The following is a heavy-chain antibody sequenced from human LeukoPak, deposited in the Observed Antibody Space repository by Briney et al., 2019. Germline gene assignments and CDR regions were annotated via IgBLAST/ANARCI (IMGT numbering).Heavy chain of an antibody. CDR1: GDSISSSDNY. Sequence: SETLSLTCSVSGDSISSSDNYWGWIRQPPGKGLEWIGSIYDSGSTYYNPSLKSRVTMSVDTSKNQFSLKLSSVTAADTAVYYCATRQYSSSNWGQGTLVTVSS. CDR3: ATRQYSSSN. V-gene: IGHV4-39*07. J-gene: IGHJ4*02. D-gene: IGHD6-13*01. CDR2: IYDSGST.